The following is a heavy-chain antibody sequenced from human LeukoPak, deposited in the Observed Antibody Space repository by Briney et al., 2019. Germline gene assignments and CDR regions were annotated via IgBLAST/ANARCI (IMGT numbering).Heavy chain of an antibody. CDR1: GYTFTGYY. J-gene: IGHJ4*02. CDR3: ARVRSSGSYHDY. CDR2: INPNSGGT. D-gene: IGHD1-26*01. Sequence: ASVKVPCKASGYTFTGYYMHWVRQAPGQGLEWMGRINPNSGGTNYAQKFQGRVTMTRDTSISTAYMELSRLRSDDTAVYYRARVRSSGSYHDYWGQGTLVTVSS. V-gene: IGHV1-2*06.